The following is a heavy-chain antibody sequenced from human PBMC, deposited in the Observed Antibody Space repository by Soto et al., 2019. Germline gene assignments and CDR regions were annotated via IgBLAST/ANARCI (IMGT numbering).Heavy chain of an antibody. Sequence: PGGSLRLSCAASGFTFSSYWMSWVRQAPGKGLEWVANIKQDGSEKYYVDSVKGRFTISRDNAKNSLYLQMNSLRAEDTAVYYCARLPHLHMLEYYYYYYMDVWGKGTTVTVSS. J-gene: IGHJ6*03. CDR3: ARLPHLHMLEYYYYYYMDV. D-gene: IGHD2-8*01. CDR2: IKQDGSEK. CDR1: GFTFSSYW. V-gene: IGHV3-7*01.